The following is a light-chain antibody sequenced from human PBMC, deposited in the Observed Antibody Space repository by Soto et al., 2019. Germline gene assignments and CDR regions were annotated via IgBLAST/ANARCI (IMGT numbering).Light chain of an antibody. CDR1: QSVRSSH. CDR3: QQYNNWPLT. J-gene: IGKJ4*01. Sequence: EIVLTQSPGTLSLSPGERATLSCRASQSVRSSHLAWYQQMPGQAPRLLIYGASNRATGIPDRFSGSGSGTDFTLTISSLQSEDFAVYYCQQYNNWPLTFGGGSMVDIK. CDR2: GAS. V-gene: IGKV3-20*01.